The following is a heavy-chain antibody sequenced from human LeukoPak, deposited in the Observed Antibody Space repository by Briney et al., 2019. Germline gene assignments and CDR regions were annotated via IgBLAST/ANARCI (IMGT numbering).Heavy chain of an antibody. CDR2: ISSSGSTI. CDR3: ARNYYYGSGNCFDP. Sequence: PWGSLRLSCAASGFTFSSYTMNWVRQAPGKGLEWLSYISSSGSTIYYADSVKGRFTISRDNAKNSLYLQINSLRAEDTAVYYCARNYYYGSGNCFDPWGQGTLVTVSS. CDR1: GFTFSSYT. J-gene: IGHJ5*02. D-gene: IGHD3-10*01. V-gene: IGHV3-48*04.